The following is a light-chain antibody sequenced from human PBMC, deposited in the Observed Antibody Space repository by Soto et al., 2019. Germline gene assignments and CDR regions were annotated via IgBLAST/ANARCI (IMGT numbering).Light chain of an antibody. CDR3: QQYDSSPLT. V-gene: IGKV3-20*01. CDR2: GAS. J-gene: IGKJ1*01. CDR1: QRVSSSY. Sequence: DIALTQSPCTVSWSRGGVVTLSFLASQRVSSSYLAWYQQKPGQAPRLLIYGASGRATGIPDRFSGSGSGTGFTLSISSLQPEDFAMYYCQQYDSSPLTFGQGTKVDIK.